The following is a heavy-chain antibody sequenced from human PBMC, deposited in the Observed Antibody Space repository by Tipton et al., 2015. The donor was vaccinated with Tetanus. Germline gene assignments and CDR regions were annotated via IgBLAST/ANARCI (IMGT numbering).Heavy chain of an antibody. D-gene: IGHD1-1*01. J-gene: IGHJ6*02. Sequence: TLSLTCTVSGVSVRSYYWSWIRQSPDKGLEWLGDVIYDGTSYYNPSLNSRVKISLDTSMNQVSLTLNSVTAADTAMYYCVTVNFPNYYHYGMDVWGQGTTVTVSS. CDR1: GVSVRSYY. CDR3: VTVNFPNYYHYGMDV. CDR2: VIYDGTS. V-gene: IGHV4-34*12.